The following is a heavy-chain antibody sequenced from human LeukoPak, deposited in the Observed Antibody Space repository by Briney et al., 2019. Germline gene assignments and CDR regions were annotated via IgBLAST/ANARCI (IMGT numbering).Heavy chain of an antibody. Sequence: PGGSLRLSCAASGFTFSSYSMNWVRQAPGKGLEWVGRIKTKIDGDTTDYAAPVKGRFTISRDDSKNTLYVEMNNLKTEDTGVYYCTTGSVEGYWGQGTLVTVSS. J-gene: IGHJ4*02. CDR3: TTGSVEGY. CDR2: IKTKIDGDTT. CDR1: GFTFSSYS. D-gene: IGHD6-25*01. V-gene: IGHV3-15*01.